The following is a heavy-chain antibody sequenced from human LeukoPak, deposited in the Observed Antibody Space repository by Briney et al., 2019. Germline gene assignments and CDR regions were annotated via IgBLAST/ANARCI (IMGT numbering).Heavy chain of an antibody. V-gene: IGHV3-21*01. CDR1: GFTFSSYS. CDR2: ISSSSSYI. Sequence: GGSLRLSCAASGFTFSSYSMNWVRQAPGKGLEWVSSISSSSSYIYYADSVKGRFTISRDNAKNSLYLEMNSLRAEETAVYYCARDWGYCSSASCYIAYYFDYWGQGTLVTVSS. CDR3: ARDWGYCSSASCYIAYYFDY. D-gene: IGHD2-15*01. J-gene: IGHJ4*02.